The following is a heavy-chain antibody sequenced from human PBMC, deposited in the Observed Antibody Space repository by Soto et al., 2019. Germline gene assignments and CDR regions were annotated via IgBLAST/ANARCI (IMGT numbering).Heavy chain of an antibody. V-gene: IGHV1-69*13. J-gene: IGHJ4*02. CDR2: IIPIFGTA. D-gene: IGHD3-10*01. CDR3: VRDLNGSGDY. Sequence: GASVKVSCKASGGTFSSYAISWVRQAPGQGLEWMGGIIPIFGTANYAQKFQGRVTITADESTSTAYMELSSLRSEDTAIYFCVRDLNGSGDYWGQGTLVTVSS. CDR1: GGTFSSYA.